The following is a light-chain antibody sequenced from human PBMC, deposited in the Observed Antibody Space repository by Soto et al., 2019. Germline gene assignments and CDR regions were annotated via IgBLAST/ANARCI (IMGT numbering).Light chain of an antibody. CDR3: ELYSSYSV. J-gene: IGKJ3*01. CDR1: QSISTW. CDR2: NAS. V-gene: IGKV1-5*03. Sequence: DIQMTQSPSTLSASVGDRVIITCRASQSISTWLAWYQQKPGKAPKLLIYNASSLDSGVPSRFRGSGSGTEFTLTISRLQPDDFATYYCELYSSYSVFGPGTKVDIK.